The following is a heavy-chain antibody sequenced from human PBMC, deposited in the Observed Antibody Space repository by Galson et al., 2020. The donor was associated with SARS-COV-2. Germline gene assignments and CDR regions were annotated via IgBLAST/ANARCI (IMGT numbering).Heavy chain of an antibody. V-gene: IGHV4-34*01. CDR2: ITQSGSV. Sequence: SETLSLTCAVYGGSFSGHYWSWIRQSPGKGLEWIGEITQSGSVNYTPSLKSRVTISADTSKNQFSLELRSVTAADTAMYYCARGLLQTNPVIVGFASASFDFESWGEGTLVGVSS. CDR1: GGSFSGHY. D-gene: IGHD2-21*01. J-gene: IGHJ4*02. CDR3: ARGLLQTNPVIVGFASASFDFES.